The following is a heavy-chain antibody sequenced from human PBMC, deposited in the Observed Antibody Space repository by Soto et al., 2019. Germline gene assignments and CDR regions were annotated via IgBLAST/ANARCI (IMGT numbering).Heavy chain of an antibody. Sequence: SETLSLTCTVSGGSISSYYWSWIRQPPGKGLEWIGYIYYSGSTNYNPSLKSRVTISVDTSKNQFSLKLSSVTAADTAVYYCASAEVGATDPFPYYFDYWGQGTLVTVSS. CDR2: IYYSGST. CDR3: ASAEVGATDPFPYYFDY. J-gene: IGHJ4*02. D-gene: IGHD1-26*01. V-gene: IGHV4-59*01. CDR1: GGSISSYY.